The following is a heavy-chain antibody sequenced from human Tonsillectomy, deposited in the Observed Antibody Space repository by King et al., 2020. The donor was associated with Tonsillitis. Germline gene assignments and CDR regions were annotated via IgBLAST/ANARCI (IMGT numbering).Heavy chain of an antibody. CDR2: ISYDGSNK. V-gene: IGHV3-33*05. CDR3: ARDWGEVEKYYNADNAMDV. D-gene: IGHD2/OR15-2a*01. J-gene: IGHJ6*02. CDR1: GFTFSSHA. Sequence: VQLVESGGGVVQPGRSLRLSCAASGFTFSSHAMHWVHQAPGKGLEWVAVISYDGSNKYYADSVKGRFTISRDNSKNTLYLQMNSLRAEDTAVYYCARDWGEVEKYYNADNAMDVWGQGTTVTVSS.